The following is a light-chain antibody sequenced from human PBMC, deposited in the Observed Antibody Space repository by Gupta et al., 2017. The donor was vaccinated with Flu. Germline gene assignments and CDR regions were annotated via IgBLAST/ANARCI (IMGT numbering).Light chain of an antibody. CDR1: QSINSW. CDR3: QQYNSYPYI. V-gene: IGKV1-5*03. Sequence: DLPMTQSPSTLSASVGDRVTITCRASQSINSWLAWYQQKPGKAPKLLIYKASSLESGVPSRCSGSGSGTEFTLTISSLQPDDFATYYCQQYNSYPYIFGQGTKLEIK. J-gene: IGKJ2*01. CDR2: KAS.